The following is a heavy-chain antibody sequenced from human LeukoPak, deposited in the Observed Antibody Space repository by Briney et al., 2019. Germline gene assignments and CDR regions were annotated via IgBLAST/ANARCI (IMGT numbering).Heavy chain of an antibody. CDR1: GFAFSRYA. V-gene: IGHV3-30*04. D-gene: IGHD2-2*01. J-gene: IGHJ6*02. CDR3: AKDQRTMTRRMDV. Sequence: GGSLRLSCAASGFAFSRYAMHWVRQAPGKGLGWVAVISYDGSGQYYADSLKGRFTISRDNSKNTLYLQMNSLRVEDTAVYYCAKDQRTMTRRMDVWGQGTTVTDSS. CDR2: ISYDGSGQ.